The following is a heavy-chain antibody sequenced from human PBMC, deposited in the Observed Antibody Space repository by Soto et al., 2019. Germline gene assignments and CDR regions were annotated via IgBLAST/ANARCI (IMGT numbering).Heavy chain of an antibody. Sequence: EVQLLESGGGLVQTGGSLRLSCAASGFTFSSFAMSWVRQAPGQGLEWVSVISGSGGTTYYAESVKGRFTISRDNSKNPLYLHMSVLRAEDTAVFYCAKERDVLRHGIDYWGQGTLVTVSS. J-gene: IGHJ4*02. D-gene: IGHD2-8*02. CDR2: ISGSGGTT. CDR3: AKERDVLRHGIDY. V-gene: IGHV3-23*01. CDR1: GFTFSSFA.